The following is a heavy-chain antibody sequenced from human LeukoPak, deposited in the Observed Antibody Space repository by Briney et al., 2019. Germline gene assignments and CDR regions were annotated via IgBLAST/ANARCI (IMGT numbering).Heavy chain of an antibody. V-gene: IGHV4-38-2*02. CDR3: ARGGMIVVVNDAFDI. D-gene: IGHD3-22*01. CDR1: GYSISSGYY. CDR2: IYHSGST. Sequence: PSETLSLTCTVSGYSISSGYYWGWIRQPPGKGLEWIGSIYHSGSTYYNPSLKSRVTISVDTSKNQFSLKLSSVTAAGTAVYYCARGGMIVVVNDAFDIWGQGTMVTVSS. J-gene: IGHJ3*02.